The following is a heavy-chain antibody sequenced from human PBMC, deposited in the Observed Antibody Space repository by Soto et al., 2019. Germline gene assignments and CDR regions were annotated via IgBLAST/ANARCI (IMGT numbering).Heavy chain of an antibody. CDR1: GYTLTNYG. CDR3: TRDAGFDSRSYYFDN. Sequence: VQLVQSGGEVKKPGAAVKVSCKASGYTLTNYGFSWERQAPGQGLEWVGWISGYNSKTKYAQKFQGRVSMTTDTSSSTAYMEVRSLTFDDTAVYYCTRDAGFDSRSYYFDNWGQGTLVSVSS. V-gene: IGHV1-18*01. CDR2: ISGYNSKT. D-gene: IGHD3-22*01. J-gene: IGHJ4*02.